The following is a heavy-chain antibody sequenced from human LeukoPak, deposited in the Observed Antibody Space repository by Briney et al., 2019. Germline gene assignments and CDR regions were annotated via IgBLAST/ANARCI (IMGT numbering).Heavy chain of an antibody. CDR3: ARASRLGELSLGY. D-gene: IGHD3-16*02. J-gene: IGHJ4*02. CDR1: GGSINSGGHY. Sequence: SETLSLTCTVSGGSINSGGHYWSWIRQHPGKGLEWIGYIYYTGTTYYNPSLKSRLTISLGTSKNQFSLMLSAVTAADTAVYYCARASRLGELSLGYWGQGTLVTVSS. V-gene: IGHV4-31*03. CDR2: IYYTGTT.